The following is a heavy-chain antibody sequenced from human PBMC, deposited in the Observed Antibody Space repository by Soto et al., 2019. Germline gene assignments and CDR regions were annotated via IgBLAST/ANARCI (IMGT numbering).Heavy chain of an antibody. Sequence: QVQLVQSGAEVKKPGSSVKVSCKASGGTFSSYAISWVRQAPGQGLEWMGGIITIFGTANYAQKCKGRVRISADESPSTAYMELSSLRSEDTAVYYCASGKGDYVSWGQGTLVTVSS. CDR2: IITIFGTA. V-gene: IGHV1-69*12. D-gene: IGHD4-17*01. CDR1: GGTFSSYA. CDR3: ASGKGDYVS. J-gene: IGHJ5*02.